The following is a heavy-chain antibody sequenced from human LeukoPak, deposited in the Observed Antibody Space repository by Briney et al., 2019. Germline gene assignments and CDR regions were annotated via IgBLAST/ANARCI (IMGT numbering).Heavy chain of an antibody. Sequence: GGSLRLSCAGSGFAFGTYAMGWVRQAPGKGLEWVSGMVGGGSTYYADSVRGRFTISRDNSKNTLYLQMNSLRAEDTAVYYCAKDLNWNDVGYFDYWGQGTLVTVSS. CDR2: MVGGGST. V-gene: IGHV3-23*01. CDR1: GFAFGTYA. J-gene: IGHJ4*02. CDR3: AKDLNWNDVGYFDY. D-gene: IGHD1-20*01.